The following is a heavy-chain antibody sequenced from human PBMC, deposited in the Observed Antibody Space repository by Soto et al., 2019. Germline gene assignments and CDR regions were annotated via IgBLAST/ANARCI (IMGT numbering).Heavy chain of an antibody. J-gene: IGHJ4*02. CDR1: GFTFSNYW. D-gene: IGHD4-17*01. V-gene: IGHV3-74*01. Sequence: EVQLVESGGGLVQPGGSLRLSCAASGFTFSNYWMYWVRQVPGKGLVWVSRINRDGSSTNYVDSVNDRFTISRDNARNTLYLQMNGLRVEDTAVYYCANCVHGDYVSYWGQGTLVSVSS. CDR2: INRDGSST. CDR3: ANCVHGDYVSY.